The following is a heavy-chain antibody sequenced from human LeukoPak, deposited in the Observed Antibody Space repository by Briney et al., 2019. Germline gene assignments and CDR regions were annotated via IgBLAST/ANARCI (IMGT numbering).Heavy chain of an antibody. CDR3: ARAGDYCSSTSCYLGYFDY. CDR1: GGTFSSYA. J-gene: IGHJ4*02. V-gene: IGHV1-69*01. D-gene: IGHD2-2*01. Sequence: SVKVSCKASGGTFSSYAISWVRQAPGQGLEWMGGIIPIFGTANYAQKFQGRVMITADESTSTAYMELSSLRSEDTAVYYCARAGDYCSSTSCYLGYFDYWGQGTLVTVSS. CDR2: IIPIFGTA.